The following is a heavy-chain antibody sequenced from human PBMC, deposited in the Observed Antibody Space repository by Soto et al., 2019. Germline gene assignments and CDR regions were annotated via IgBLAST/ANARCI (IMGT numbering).Heavy chain of an antibody. CDR2: IYPGDFDT. CDR1: GYSFTTYW. J-gene: IGHJ4*02. V-gene: IGHV5-51*01. CDR3: ARASWTLVHPYHFDY. D-gene: IGHD2-15*01. Sequence: GESLKISCTGSGYSFTTYWIGWVRQMPGKGLEWMGIIYPGDFDTRYSPSFQGQVTISAHNSISTAYLQWSSLKASDTAMYYCARASWTLVHPYHFDYGCQGTLVTVSS.